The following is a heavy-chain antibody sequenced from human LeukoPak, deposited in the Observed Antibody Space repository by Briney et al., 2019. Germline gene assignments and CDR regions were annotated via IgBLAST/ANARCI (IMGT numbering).Heavy chain of an antibody. CDR2: ISYDGSNK. D-gene: IGHD2-15*01. CDR1: GFTFSTYA. V-gene: IGHV3-30*04. Sequence: GRSLRPSCAASGFTFSTYAMHWVRQAPGKGLEWVAVISYDGSNKYYADSVKGRFTISRDNSKNTLYLQMNSLRAEDTAVFYCARDLSSYCSGGSCYSSGMDVWGKGTTVTVSS. J-gene: IGHJ6*04. CDR3: ARDLSSYCSGGSCYSSGMDV.